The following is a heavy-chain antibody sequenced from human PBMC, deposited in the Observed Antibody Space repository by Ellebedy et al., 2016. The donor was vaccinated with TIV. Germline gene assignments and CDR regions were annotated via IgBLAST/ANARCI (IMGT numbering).Heavy chain of an antibody. CDR3: GTPMVGDFSYYYMDV. D-gene: IGHD5-18*01. CDR2: VNHNSGYT. CDR1: GYTFTSYD. V-gene: IGHV1-8*01. J-gene: IGHJ6*03. Sequence: ASVKVSXKASGYTFTSYDIHWVRQAPGQGLEWMGWVNHNSGYTGYAQMFQGRVTMTRNTSINTAYMELRSLRSDDTAVYYCGTPMVGDFSYYYMDVWGKGTTVTVSS.